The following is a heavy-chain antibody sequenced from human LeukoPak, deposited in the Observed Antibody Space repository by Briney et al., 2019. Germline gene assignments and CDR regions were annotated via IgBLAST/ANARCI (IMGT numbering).Heavy chain of an antibody. CDR3: AKLGIVGATNLDY. Sequence: GGSLRLSCAASGFTVSSNYMSWVRQAPGKGLEWVSVIYSGGSTYYADSVKGRFTISRDNSKNTLYLQMNSLRAEDTAVYYCAKLGIVGATNLDYWGQGTLVTVSS. CDR1: GFTVSSNY. D-gene: IGHD1-26*01. V-gene: IGHV3-66*01. J-gene: IGHJ4*02. CDR2: IYSGGST.